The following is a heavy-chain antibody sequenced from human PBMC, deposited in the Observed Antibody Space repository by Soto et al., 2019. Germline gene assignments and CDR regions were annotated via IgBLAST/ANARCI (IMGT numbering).Heavy chain of an antibody. D-gene: IGHD3-10*01. CDR1: GGSFSGYY. Sequence: SETLSLTCAVYGGSFSGYYWSWIRQPPGKGLEWIGEINHSGSTNYNPSLKSRVTISVDTSKNQFSLKLSSVTAADTAVYYCARFGSGYYYYYGMDVWGQGTTVTVS. CDR3: ARFGSGYYYYYGMDV. J-gene: IGHJ6*02. V-gene: IGHV4-34*01. CDR2: INHSGST.